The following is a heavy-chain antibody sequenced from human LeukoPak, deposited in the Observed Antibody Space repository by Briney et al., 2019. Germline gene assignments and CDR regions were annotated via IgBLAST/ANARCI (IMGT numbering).Heavy chain of an antibody. Sequence: ASVKVSCKASGYTLTRYFIHWVRQAPGQGLEWMGIINPNGGSTSYSQKFQGRVTMTRDTSTNTVYMELSSLKSEDTAVYYCARDPQYCSSTSCYKRGKPYYYYYMDVWGKGTTVTVSS. J-gene: IGHJ6*03. D-gene: IGHD2-2*02. CDR2: INPNGGST. CDR1: GYTLTRYF. V-gene: IGHV1-46*01. CDR3: ARDPQYCSSTSCYKRGKPYYYYYMDV.